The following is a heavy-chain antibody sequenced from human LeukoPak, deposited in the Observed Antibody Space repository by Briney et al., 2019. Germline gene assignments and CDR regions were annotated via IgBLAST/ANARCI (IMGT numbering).Heavy chain of an antibody. J-gene: IGHJ3*02. V-gene: IGHV3-48*03. CDR1: GFSLSRED. Sequence: PGGSLRLTCAAAGFSLSREDMHWVRQAPGKGLEWISYISQTGATTHYADSVKGRFTVSRDNAKNSLYLQMNSLRGDDTALYHCARDANISWGGGALDIWGQGTLVSVSS. CDR2: ISQTGATT. CDR3: ARDANISWGGGALDI. D-gene: IGHD7-27*01.